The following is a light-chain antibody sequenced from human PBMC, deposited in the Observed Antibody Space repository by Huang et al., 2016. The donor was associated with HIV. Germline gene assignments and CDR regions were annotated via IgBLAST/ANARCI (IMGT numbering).Light chain of an antibody. J-gene: IGKJ2*01. CDR1: QSVSSSY. CDR3: QQYGSSLYT. CDR2: GAS. V-gene: IGKV3-20*01. Sequence: EIVLTQSPGTLSLSPGERATLSGRASQSVSSSYLAWYQQKPGQAPRRLSYGASSRATGIPDRVSGSGSGTDFTLTISRLEPEDFAVYYCQQYGSSLYTFGQGTKLEIK.